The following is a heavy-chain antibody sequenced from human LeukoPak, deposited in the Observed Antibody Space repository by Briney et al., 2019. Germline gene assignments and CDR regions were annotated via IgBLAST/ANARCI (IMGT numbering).Heavy chain of an antibody. V-gene: IGHV3-23*01. D-gene: IGHD6-6*01. CDR3: AKKLGSSPGDFFDY. J-gene: IGHJ4*02. CDR1: GFTFGPYA. CDR2: ISATAGST. Sequence: TGGSLTLPCAASGFTFGPYAMSWVRQASGKGLDWVSVISATAGSTYYADSVKGRFTISRDNSKNTLYMQMNSLRAEDTAVYYCAKKLGSSPGDFFDYWGQGTLVTVSS.